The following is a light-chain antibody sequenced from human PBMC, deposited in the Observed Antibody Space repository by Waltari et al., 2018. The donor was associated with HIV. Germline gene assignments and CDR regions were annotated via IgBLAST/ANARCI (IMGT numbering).Light chain of an antibody. CDR1: QSLLHRSGYNY. CDR2: LGS. J-gene: IGKJ2*01. V-gene: IGKV2-28*01. CDR3: MQALQTPPT. Sequence: DIVMTQSPLSLPVTPGEAASISCRSSQSLLHRSGYNYLDWYLQKPGQSPQLLIYLGSNRASGVADRFSGSRSGTDFTLKISRVEAEDVGVYYCMQALQTPPTFGQGTKLEIK.